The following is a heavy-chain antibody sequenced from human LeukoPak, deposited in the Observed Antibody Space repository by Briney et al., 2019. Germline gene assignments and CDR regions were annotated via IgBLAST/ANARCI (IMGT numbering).Heavy chain of an antibody. V-gene: IGHV3-21*01. CDR3: ATDYGMDV. J-gene: IGHJ6*02. CDR2: ISSTTTYI. CDR1: GFTFSSYS. Sequence: GGSLRLSCAASGFTFSSYSMTWVRQAPGKGLEWVSSISSTTTYIYYADSVKGRFTISSDNAKNSLYLQMNSLRAEDTAVYYCATDYGMDVWGQGTTVTVSS.